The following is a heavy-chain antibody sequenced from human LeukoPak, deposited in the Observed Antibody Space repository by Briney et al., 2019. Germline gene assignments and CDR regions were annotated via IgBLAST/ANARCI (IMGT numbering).Heavy chain of an antibody. Sequence: PGGSLRLSCAASGFTFSNYAMHWVRRAPGKGLEWVAIISYDGSKKYYADSVKGRFTISRDNSKNTLYLQMNSLRAEDTAVYYCAREATYYYDSSGSTHLLGDAFDIWGQGTMVTVSS. V-gene: IGHV3-30*04. CDR3: AREATYYYDSSGSTHLLGDAFDI. CDR2: ISYDGSKK. D-gene: IGHD3-22*01. J-gene: IGHJ3*02. CDR1: GFTFSNYA.